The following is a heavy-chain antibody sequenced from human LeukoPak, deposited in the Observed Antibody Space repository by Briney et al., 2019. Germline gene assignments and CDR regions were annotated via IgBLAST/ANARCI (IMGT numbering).Heavy chain of an antibody. D-gene: IGHD3-16*01. V-gene: IGHV3-21*01. Sequence: GGSLRLSCAASGFTFSSYSMSWVRQAPGKGLEWVSSISSSSSYIYYADSVKGRFTISRDNAKNSLYLQMNSLRAEDTAVYYRARERTMIMNDYWGQGTLVTVSS. CDR2: ISSSSSYI. J-gene: IGHJ4*02. CDR3: ARERTMIMNDY. CDR1: GFTFSSYS.